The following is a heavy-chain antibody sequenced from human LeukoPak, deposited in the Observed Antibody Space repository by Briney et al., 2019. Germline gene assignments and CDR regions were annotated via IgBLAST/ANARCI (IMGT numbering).Heavy chain of an antibody. V-gene: IGHV3-7*03. CDR1: GFTFSSYW. CDR3: ARDWNYYENSGFYFEH. Sequence: HSGGSLRLSCAASGFTFSSYWMHWVRQAPGKGLEWVTIIKYDGSEKYYADSVKGRFTISRDNAKNSLSLQMNSLRAGDTAVYYCARDWNYYENSGFYFEHWGQGTLVTVSS. J-gene: IGHJ4*02. CDR2: IKYDGSEK. D-gene: IGHD3-22*01.